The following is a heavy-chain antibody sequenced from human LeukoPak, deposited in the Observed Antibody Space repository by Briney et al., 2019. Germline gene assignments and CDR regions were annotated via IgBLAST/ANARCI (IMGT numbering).Heavy chain of an antibody. CDR2: ISYDGSNK. CDR3: ARSYSDAFDI. CDR1: GFTFSSYG. V-gene: IGHV3-30*03. D-gene: IGHD1-26*01. Sequence: GRSLRLSCAASGFTFSSYGTHWVRQAPGKGLEWVAVISYDGSNKYYADSVKGRFTISRDNSKNTLYLQMNSLRAKDTAVYYCARSYSDAFDIWGQGTMVTVSS. J-gene: IGHJ3*02.